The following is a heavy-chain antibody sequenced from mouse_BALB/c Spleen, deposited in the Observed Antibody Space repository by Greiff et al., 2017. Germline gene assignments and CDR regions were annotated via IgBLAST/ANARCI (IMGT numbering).Heavy chain of an antibody. CDR1: GFTFSSYG. CDR2: ISSGGSYT. V-gene: IGHV5-6*01. CDR3: ARQSPRAMDY. J-gene: IGHJ4*01. Sequence: EVQLVESGGDLVKPGGSLKLSCAASGFTFSSYGMSWVRQTPDKRLEWVATISSGGSYTYYPDSVKGRFTISRDNAKNTLYLQMSSLKSEDTAMYYCARQSPRAMDYWGQGTSVTVSS.